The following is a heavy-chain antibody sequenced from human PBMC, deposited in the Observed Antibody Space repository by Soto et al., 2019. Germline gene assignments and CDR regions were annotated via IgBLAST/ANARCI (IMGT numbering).Heavy chain of an antibody. J-gene: IGHJ4*02. Sequence: EVQLVESGGGLVKPGVSLRLSCAASGFTFTRYSMNWVRQAPGKGLEWVSSISSTTNYIYYADSMKGRFTVSRDNAKNSVYLDMNSLSAEDTAVYYCARESEDLTSNFDYWGQGTLVTVSS. V-gene: IGHV3-21*01. CDR2: ISSTTNYI. CDR1: GFTFTRYS. CDR3: ARESEDLTSNFDY.